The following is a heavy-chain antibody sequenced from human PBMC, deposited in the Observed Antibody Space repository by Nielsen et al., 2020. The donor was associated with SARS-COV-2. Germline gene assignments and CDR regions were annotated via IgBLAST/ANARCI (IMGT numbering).Heavy chain of an antibody. D-gene: IGHD2-21*02. CDR1: GFTFSDYG. V-gene: IGHV3-20*01. CDR3: ARDGDCGGDCYPGSFDL. CDR2: INWNGGNT. J-gene: IGHJ2*01. Sequence: GESLKISCAASGFTFSDYGMHWVRQAPGKGLEWVAGINWNGGNTGYADSVKGRFTISRDNAKNSLYLQMNSLRAEDTALYHCARDGDCGGDCYPGSFDLWGRGTLVTVSS.